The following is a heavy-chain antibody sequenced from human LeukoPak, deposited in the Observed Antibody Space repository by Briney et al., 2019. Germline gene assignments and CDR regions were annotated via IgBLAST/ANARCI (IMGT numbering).Heavy chain of an antibody. CDR3: ARDLLRSAFIRGVDYYYYGMDV. V-gene: IGHV3-30-3*01. CDR2: ISYDGSNK. J-gene: IGHJ6*02. CDR1: GFTFSSYA. D-gene: IGHD3-10*01. Sequence: GGSLRLSCAASGFTFSSYAMHWVRQAPGKGLEWVAVISYDGSNKYYADSVKGRFTISRDNSKNTLYLQMNSLRAEDTAVYYCARDLLRSAFIRGVDYYYYGMDVWGQGTTVTVSS.